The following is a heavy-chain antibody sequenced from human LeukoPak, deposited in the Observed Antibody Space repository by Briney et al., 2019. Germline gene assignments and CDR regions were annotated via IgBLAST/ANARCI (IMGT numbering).Heavy chain of an antibody. Sequence: SVKVSCKASGGTFSSYDISWVRQAPGQGLEWMGGIMPMFGKTNYAQKFQGRVTTTADKATSTAYMELSSLRSEDTAVYYCARHSGSYFSDNYWGQGTLVTVSS. J-gene: IGHJ4*02. CDR2: IMPMFGKT. D-gene: IGHD1-26*01. V-gene: IGHV1-69*06. CDR3: ARHSGSYFSDNY. CDR1: GGTFSSYD.